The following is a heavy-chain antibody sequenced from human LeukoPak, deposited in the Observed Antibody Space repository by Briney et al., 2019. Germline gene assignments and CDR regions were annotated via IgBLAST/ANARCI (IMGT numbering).Heavy chain of an antibody. V-gene: IGHV3-33*01. CDR3: ARDQFPGYYYYGMDV. CDR2: IWYDGSNK. Sequence: GGSLRLSCAASGFTFSSYGMHWVRQAPGKGLEWVAVIWYDGSNKYYADSVKGRFTISRDNSKNTLYLQMNSLRAEDTAVYYCARDQFPGYYYYGMDVWGQGTTVTVSS. CDR1: GFTFSSYG. J-gene: IGHJ6*02.